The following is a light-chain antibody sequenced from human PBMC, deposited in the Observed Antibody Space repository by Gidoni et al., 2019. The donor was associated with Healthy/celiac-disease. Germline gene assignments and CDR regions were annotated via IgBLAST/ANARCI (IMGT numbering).Light chain of an antibody. V-gene: IGKV3-11*01. CDR1: QSVSSY. CDR3: QQRSNWPLT. Sequence: EIVLTQSPATLSLSPGERATLSCRASQSVSSYLAWYQQKSSQAHRLLIYDASNRATGIPARFSGRGSGTAFTLTISSLEPEDFAVYYCQQRSNWPLTCGGGTKVEIK. J-gene: IGKJ4*01. CDR2: DAS.